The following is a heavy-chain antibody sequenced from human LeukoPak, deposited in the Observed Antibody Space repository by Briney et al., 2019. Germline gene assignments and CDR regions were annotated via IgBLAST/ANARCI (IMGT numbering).Heavy chain of an antibody. D-gene: IGHD1-26*01. CDR3: ARDPYSGAYYEGYYYYYMDV. V-gene: IGHV3-48*04. CDR2: ISSSSSTI. Sequence: GGSLRLSCAASGFIFSSYSMNWARQAPGKGLEWVSYISSSSSTIYYADSVKGRFTISRDNAKKSLYLQMNSLRAEDTAVYYCARDPYSGAYYEGYYYYYMDVWGKGTTVTVSS. CDR1: GFIFSSYS. J-gene: IGHJ6*03.